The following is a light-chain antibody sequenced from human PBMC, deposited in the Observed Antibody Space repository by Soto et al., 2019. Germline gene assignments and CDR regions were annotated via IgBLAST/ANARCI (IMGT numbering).Light chain of an antibody. Sequence: QSALTQPASVSGSPGQSITISCTGTSSDVGGYEFVSWYQQHPGKAPKLMIYEVSNRPSGVSSRFSGSKSGNTASLTISGLQAEDEADYYCSSYTSSSTLFGTGTKVTV. CDR3: SSYTSSSTL. CDR1: SSDVGGYEF. V-gene: IGLV2-14*01. CDR2: EVS. J-gene: IGLJ1*01.